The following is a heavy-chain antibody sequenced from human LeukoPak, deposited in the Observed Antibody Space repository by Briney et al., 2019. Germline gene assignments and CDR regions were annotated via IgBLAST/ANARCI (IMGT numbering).Heavy chain of an antibody. V-gene: IGHV3-23*01. Sequence: PGGSLRLSCAASGLTFSSYAMSWVRQAPGKGLEWVSGISGSGGSTYYADSVKGRFTISRDNSKNTLYLQMNSLRAEDTAVYYCAKDPLVRGLTYDQWGQGTMVTVSS. D-gene: IGHD3-10*01. CDR2: ISGSGGST. CDR3: AKDPLVRGLTYDQ. CDR1: GLTFSSYA. J-gene: IGHJ4*02.